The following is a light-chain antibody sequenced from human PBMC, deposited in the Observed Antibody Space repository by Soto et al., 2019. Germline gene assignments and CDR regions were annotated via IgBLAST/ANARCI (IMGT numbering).Light chain of an antibody. J-gene: IGLJ1*01. CDR2: DVS. CDR3: CSYAGSYTLYV. CDR1: SSDVGKYDY. V-gene: IGLV2-11*01. Sequence: QSVLTQPPSASGSPGQSVTISCTGTSSDVGKYDYVSWFQHHPGKAPKLMIYDVSKRPSGVPDRFSGSKSGNTASLTISGLQAEDEADYYCCSYAGSYTLYVFGTGTKVTVL.